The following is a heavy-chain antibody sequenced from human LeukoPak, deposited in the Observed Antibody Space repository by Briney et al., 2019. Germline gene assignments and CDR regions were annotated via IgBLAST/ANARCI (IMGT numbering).Heavy chain of an antibody. J-gene: IGHJ3*01. V-gene: IGHV3-21*01. CDR2: ISGDTTYI. D-gene: IGHD1-26*01. CDR3: ARRGTDASFTFFDV. Sequence: GGSLRLSCAASGFTFSSYTMHWVRQIPGERPEWVSSISGDTTYIYYADSIKGLFTISRDNTNTSLFLQMNTLRAEDTATYFCARRGTDASFTFFDVWGQGTVVTVSS. CDR1: GFTFSSYT.